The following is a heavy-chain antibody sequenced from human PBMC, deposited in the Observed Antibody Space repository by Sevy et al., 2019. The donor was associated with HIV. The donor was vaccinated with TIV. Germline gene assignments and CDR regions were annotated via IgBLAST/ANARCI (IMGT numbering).Heavy chain of an antibody. CDR3: TRDQYSSGWSIDY. CDR1: GFTFGDYA. CDR2: IRSKAYGGTT. D-gene: IGHD6-19*01. V-gene: IGHV3-49*03. J-gene: IGHJ4*02. Sequence: GGSLRLSCTASGFTFGDYAMSWFRQAPGKGLEWVGFIRSKAYGGTTEYAASVKGRFTISRDDSKSIAYLQMNSLKTEDTAVYYCTRDQYSSGWSIDYWGQGTLVTVSS.